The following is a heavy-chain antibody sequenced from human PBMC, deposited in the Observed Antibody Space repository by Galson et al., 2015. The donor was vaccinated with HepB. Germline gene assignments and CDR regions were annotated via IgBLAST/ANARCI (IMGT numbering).Heavy chain of an antibody. J-gene: IGHJ4*02. V-gene: IGHV3-30-3*01. CDR1: GFTFSSYA. D-gene: IGHD3-10*01. CDR2: ISYDGSNK. Sequence: SLRLSCAASGFTFSSYAMHWVRQAPGKGLEWVAVISYDGSNKYYADSVKGRFTISRDNSKNTLYLQMNSLRAEDTAVYYCARDRYGSGKGLFDYWGQGTLVTVSS. CDR3: ARDRYGSGKGLFDY.